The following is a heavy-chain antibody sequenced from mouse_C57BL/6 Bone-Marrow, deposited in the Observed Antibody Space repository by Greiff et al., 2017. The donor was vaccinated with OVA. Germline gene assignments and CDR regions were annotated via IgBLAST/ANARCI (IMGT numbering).Heavy chain of an antibody. Sequence: QVQLQQSGAELVKPGASVKMSCKASGYTFTSYWITWVKQRPGQGLEWIGDIYPGSGSTNYNEKFKSKATLTVDTSSSTAYMQLSSLTSEDSAVYYCARGGYDGGGFDYWGQGTTLTVSS. V-gene: IGHV1-55*01. CDR3: ARGGYDGGGFDY. CDR2: IYPGSGST. D-gene: IGHD2-2*01. CDR1: GYTFTSYW. J-gene: IGHJ2*01.